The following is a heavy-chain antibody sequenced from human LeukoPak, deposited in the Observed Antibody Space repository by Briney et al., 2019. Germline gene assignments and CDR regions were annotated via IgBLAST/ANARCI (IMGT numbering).Heavy chain of an antibody. CDR1: GYTYTSYG. CDR3: ARGEDYGSGSYGFDY. CDR2: ISAYNGNT. Sequence: ASVKVSCKASGYTYTSYGISWVRQAPGQGLEWMGWISAYNGNTNYAQKLRGRVTMTTDTSTSTAYMELRSLRSDDTAVYYCARGEDYGSGSYGFDYWGQGTLVTVSS. J-gene: IGHJ4*02. D-gene: IGHD3-10*01. V-gene: IGHV1-18*04.